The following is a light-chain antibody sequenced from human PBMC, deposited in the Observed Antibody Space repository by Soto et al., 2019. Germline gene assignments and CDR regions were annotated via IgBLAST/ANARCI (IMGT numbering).Light chain of an antibody. V-gene: IGKV3-20*01. CDR3: QQFRSFPIT. CDR2: DAS. Sequence: EIVLTQSPGTLSVSPGERATLSCTASQSLRSNFLAWYQQKPGQAPRLLIYDASSRATGIPDRFSGSGSGTDFTLTISSLQPEDFATYYCQQFRSFPITFGQGTRLEIK. CDR1: QSLRSNF. J-gene: IGKJ5*01.